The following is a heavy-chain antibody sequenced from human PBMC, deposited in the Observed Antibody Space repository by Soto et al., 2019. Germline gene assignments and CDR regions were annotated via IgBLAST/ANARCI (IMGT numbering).Heavy chain of an antibody. V-gene: IGHV3-23*01. CDR2: ISGSGGST. Sequence: GGSLRLSCAASGFTFSSYAMSWVRQAPGKGLEWVSAISGSGGSTYYADSVKGRFTISRDNSKNTLYLQMNSLRAEGTAVYYCAKFPYDSRFLGDPLYWGQGTLVTLSS. J-gene: IGHJ4*02. CDR3: AKFPYDSRFLGDPLY. CDR1: GFTFSSYA. D-gene: IGHD3-22*01.